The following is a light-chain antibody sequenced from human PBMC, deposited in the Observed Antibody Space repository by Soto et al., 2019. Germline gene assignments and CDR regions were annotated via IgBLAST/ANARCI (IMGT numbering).Light chain of an antibody. CDR2: AAS. CDR1: QSVSSN. CDR3: QQYDNWPFT. Sequence: EIVMTQSPVTLSVSPGERATLSCRASQSVSSNLAWYQQKPGQAPRLLIYAASTRATGVPARFSGSGSGTEFTLTISSLQSEDFVVYYCQQYDNWPFTFGPGTKVDIK. J-gene: IGKJ3*01. V-gene: IGKV3-15*01.